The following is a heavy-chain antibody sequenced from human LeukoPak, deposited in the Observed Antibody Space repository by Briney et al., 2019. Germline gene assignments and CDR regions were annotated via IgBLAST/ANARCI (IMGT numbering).Heavy chain of an antibody. Sequence: GGSLRLSCAASGFTFSSYSMNWVRQAPGKELEWVSSISSSSSYIYYADSVKGRFTISRDNAKNSLYLQMNSLRAEDTAVYYCARSLATYDRFDPWGQGTLVTVSS. J-gene: IGHJ5*02. CDR1: GFTFSSYS. D-gene: IGHD5-12*01. V-gene: IGHV3-21*01. CDR3: ARSLATYDRFDP. CDR2: ISSSSSYI.